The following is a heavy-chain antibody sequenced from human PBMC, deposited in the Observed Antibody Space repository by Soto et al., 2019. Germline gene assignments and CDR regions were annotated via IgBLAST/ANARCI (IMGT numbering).Heavy chain of an antibody. CDR3: ARDHLRSYYDFWSGYYFDY. CDR2: ISAYNGNT. V-gene: IGHV1-18*01. D-gene: IGHD3-3*01. CDR1: GYTFTSYG. Sequence: GASVKVSCKASGYTFTSYGISWVRQAPGQGLEWMGWISAYNGNTNYAQKLQGRVTMTTDTSTSTAYMELRSLRSDDTAVFYCARDHLRSYYDFWSGYYFDYWGQGTLVTVSS. J-gene: IGHJ4*02.